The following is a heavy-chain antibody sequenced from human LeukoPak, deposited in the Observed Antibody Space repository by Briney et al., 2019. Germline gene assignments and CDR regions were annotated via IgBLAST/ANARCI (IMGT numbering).Heavy chain of an antibody. V-gene: IGHV1-2*06. Sequence: ASVKVSCKASGYTFTGYYMHWVRQAPGQGLEWMGRINRNSGGTNYAQKFQGRVTMTRDTSISTAYMELSRLRSDDTAVYYCARGGLRYYDSSGYQVYYWGQGTLVTVSS. CDR1: GYTFTGYY. CDR2: INRNSGGT. CDR3: ARGGLRYYDSSGYQVYY. J-gene: IGHJ4*02. D-gene: IGHD3-22*01.